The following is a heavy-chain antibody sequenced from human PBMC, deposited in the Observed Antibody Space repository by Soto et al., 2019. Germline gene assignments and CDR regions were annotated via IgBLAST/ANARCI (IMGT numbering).Heavy chain of an antibody. V-gene: IGHV3-23*01. CDR2: ISGSGGSR. CDR3: ARRGSGSYYDY. J-gene: IGHJ4*02. CDR1: GFTFSSYA. Sequence: EVQLLESGGGLVQPGGSLRLSCAASGFTFSSYAMRWVRQAPVKGLEWVSAISGSGGSRYYADSVKGRFTISRDNSKNTLYLHMNSLIAEDTAVYYCARRGSGSYYDYWGQGTLVTVSS. D-gene: IGHD1-26*01.